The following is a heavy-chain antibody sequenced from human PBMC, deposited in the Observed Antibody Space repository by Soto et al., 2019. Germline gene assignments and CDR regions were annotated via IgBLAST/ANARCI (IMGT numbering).Heavy chain of an antibody. CDR2: ISRSSGTI. CDR1: GFTFSSYS. Sequence: GGSLRLSCAASGFTFSSYSMNWVRQAPGKGLEWVSYISRSSGTIYYADSVKGRFTISRDNAKNSLYLQMNSLRDEDAAVYYCARSGYDIHYYYGMDVWGQGTTVTVSS. CDR3: ARSGYDIHYYYGMDV. D-gene: IGHD5-12*01. V-gene: IGHV3-48*02. J-gene: IGHJ6*02.